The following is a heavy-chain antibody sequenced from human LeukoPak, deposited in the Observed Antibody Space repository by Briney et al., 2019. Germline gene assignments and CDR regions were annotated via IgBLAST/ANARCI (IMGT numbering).Heavy chain of an antibody. Sequence: GGSLRLSCAASGFTFSSYAMSWVRQAPGKGLEWVSAISGSGGSTYYADSVKGRFTISRDNSKNTLYLQMNSLRAEDTAVYYCAIAHRGGRRELLSLMAYWGQGTLVTVSS. CDR1: GFTFSSYA. CDR2: ISGSGGST. CDR3: AIAHRGGRRELLSLMAY. D-gene: IGHD1-26*01. V-gene: IGHV3-23*01. J-gene: IGHJ4*02.